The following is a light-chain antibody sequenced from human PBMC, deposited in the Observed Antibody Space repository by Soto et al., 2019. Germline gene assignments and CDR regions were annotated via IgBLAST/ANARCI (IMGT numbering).Light chain of an antibody. CDR3: QQSASSRT. CDR2: GAS. J-gene: IGKJ1*01. CDR1: QSLNRD. V-gene: IGKV3-20*01. Sequence: IVMTQSPATLSMSPGERATLSCRASQSLNRDLAWYQQKPGQAPRLLIYGASSRATGIPDRFSASGSGTDFTLTTSRLEPEDFAVYYCQQSASSRTFGQGTKVDIK.